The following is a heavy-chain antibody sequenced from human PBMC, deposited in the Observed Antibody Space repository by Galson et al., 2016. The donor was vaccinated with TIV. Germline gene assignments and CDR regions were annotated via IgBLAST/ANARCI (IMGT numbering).Heavy chain of an antibody. CDR2: FIPTFEIA. Sequence: SVKVSCKVSGDTFDNYAINWVRQAPGQGLEWMGRFIPTFEIANYARKFQDRVTITADKFTSTAYVELVPPGPRYFYYGLDVWGQGTTVSVSS. CDR1: GDTFDNYA. CDR3: V. V-gene: IGHV1-69*04. J-gene: IGHJ6*02.